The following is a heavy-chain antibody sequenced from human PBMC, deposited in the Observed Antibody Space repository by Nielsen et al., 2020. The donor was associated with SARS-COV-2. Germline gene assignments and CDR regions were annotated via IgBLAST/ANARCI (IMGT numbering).Heavy chain of an antibody. CDR3: AREGAPDYYGSGSSIGMDV. J-gene: IGHJ6*02. D-gene: IGHD3-10*01. Sequence: VRQAPGKGLEWVSSISSSSSYIYYADSVKGQFTISRDNAKNSLYLQMNSLRAEDTAVYYCAREGAPDYYGSGSSIGMDVWGQGTTVTVSS. CDR2: ISSSSSYI. V-gene: IGHV3-21*01.